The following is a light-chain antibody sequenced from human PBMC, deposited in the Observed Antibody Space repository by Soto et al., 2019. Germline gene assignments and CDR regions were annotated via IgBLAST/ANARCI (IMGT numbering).Light chain of an antibody. J-gene: IGLJ1*01. Sequence: QSALTQPASVSGSPGQSITISCTGTSSDVGGYNYVSWYQQHPGKAPKLMIYDVSNRPSGVSNRFSGSKSGNTASLTISGLQAEDEADYYCSSYTSSSTNYVFGTATKVTVL. V-gene: IGLV2-14*01. CDR1: SSDVGGYNY. CDR3: SSYTSSSTNYV. CDR2: DVS.